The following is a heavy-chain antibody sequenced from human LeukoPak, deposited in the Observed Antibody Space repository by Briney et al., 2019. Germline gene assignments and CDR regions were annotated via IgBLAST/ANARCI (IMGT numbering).Heavy chain of an antibody. D-gene: IGHD2-15*01. CDR2: IKQDGGEK. J-gene: IGHJ3*02. Sequence: GSLRLSCAASGFTFSSYSMNWVRQAPGKGLEWVANIKQDGGEKHYVESVKGRFTISRDNTKNSVYLQMNSLRAQDTAVYYCARDQILGYCSGGSCPPDAFDIWGQGTMVTVSS. CDR1: GFTFSSYS. CDR3: ARDQILGYCSGGSCPPDAFDI. V-gene: IGHV3-7*01.